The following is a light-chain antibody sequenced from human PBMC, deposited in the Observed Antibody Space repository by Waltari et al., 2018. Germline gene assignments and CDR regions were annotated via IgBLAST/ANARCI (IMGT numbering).Light chain of an antibody. V-gene: IGKV1-NL1*01. Sequence: DVQMTQSPSSLSASVGDTVTITCQASEGIGNDLNWYQKIPGKAPKLLIYRTSNLQTGMRSRLSGSGSGTIFALTISSLQPEDFGTYYGQRGSSDPWTFGQGTQVEI. CDR3: QRGSSDPWT. CDR2: RTS. J-gene: IGKJ1*01. CDR1: EGIGND.